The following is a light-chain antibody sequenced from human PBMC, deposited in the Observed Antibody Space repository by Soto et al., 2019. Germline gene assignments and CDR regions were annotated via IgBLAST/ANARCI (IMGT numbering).Light chain of an antibody. Sequence: DIQMTQSPPSLSASVGDRVTITCQASHDIGNSLNWYQQKPGKAPKLLIYAASSLQSGVPSRFSGSGSGTDFTLTISSLQPEDFATYYCQQSYSTPWTFGQGTKVEIK. CDR2: AAS. CDR1: HDIGNS. CDR3: QQSYSTPWT. V-gene: IGKV1-39*01. J-gene: IGKJ1*01.